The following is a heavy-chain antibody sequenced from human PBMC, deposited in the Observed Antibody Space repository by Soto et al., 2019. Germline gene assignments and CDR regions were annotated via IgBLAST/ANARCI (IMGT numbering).Heavy chain of an antibody. V-gene: IGHV1-69*02. D-gene: IGHD5-18*01. CDR1: GGTFSSYT. Sequence: GASVKVSCKASGGTFSSYTISWVRQAPGQGLEWMGRIIPILGIANYAQKFRGRVTITADKSTSTAYMELSSLRSEDTAVYYCASGYSYGFPKPQFYYYYYMDVWGKGTTVTVSS. J-gene: IGHJ6*03. CDR2: IIPILGIA. CDR3: ASGYSYGFPKPQFYYYYYMDV.